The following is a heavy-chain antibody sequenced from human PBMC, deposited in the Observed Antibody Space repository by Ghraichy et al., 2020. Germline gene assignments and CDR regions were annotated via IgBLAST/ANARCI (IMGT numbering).Heavy chain of an antibody. CDR3: ARGINYDFWSGYYNNWFDP. CDR1: GGSISSYY. CDR2: IYYSGST. J-gene: IGHJ5*02. Sequence: SETLSLTCTVSGGSISSYYWSWIRQPPGKGLEWIGYIYYSGSTNYNPSLKIRVTITVDTSKNQFSLKLSSVTAADTAVYYCARGINYDFWSGYYNNWFDPWGQGTMVTVSS. V-gene: IGHV4-59*01. D-gene: IGHD3-3*01.